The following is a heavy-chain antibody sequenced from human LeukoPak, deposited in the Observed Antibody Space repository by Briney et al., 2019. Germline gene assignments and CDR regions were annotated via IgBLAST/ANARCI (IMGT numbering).Heavy chain of an antibody. CDR3: ARDGSPHVSMTVVTSPDY. CDR2: INPSGGAT. D-gene: IGHD3-22*01. Sequence: ASVKVSCKASGYTFTTYYMHWVRQAPGQGLEWMGIINPSGGATSYAQKFQGRVTMTRDTSTSTVYLELRSLRSEDTAVYYCARDGSPHVSMTVVTSPDYWGQGTLVTVSS. J-gene: IGHJ4*02. CDR1: GYTFTTYY. V-gene: IGHV1-46*01.